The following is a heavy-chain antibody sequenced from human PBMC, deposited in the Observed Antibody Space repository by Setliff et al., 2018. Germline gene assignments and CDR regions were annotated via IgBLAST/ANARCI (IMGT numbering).Heavy chain of an antibody. CDR2: IYYSGST. Sequence: PSETLSLTCAVSGYSISSGNYWGWIRLPPGKRLEWIGTIYYSGSTYYSPSLKSRVTISVDTSKNQFSLNLSSVTAADTAVYYCARVSQYSSGWYYYYYYGMDVWGQGTTVTVSS. J-gene: IGHJ6*02. D-gene: IGHD6-19*01. V-gene: IGHV4-38-2*01. CDR3: ARVSQYSSGWYYYYYYGMDV. CDR1: GYSISSGNY.